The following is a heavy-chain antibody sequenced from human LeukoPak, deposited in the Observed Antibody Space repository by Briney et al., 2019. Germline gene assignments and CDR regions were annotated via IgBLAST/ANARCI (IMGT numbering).Heavy chain of an antibody. CDR3: ARKGPSGSYGNWSDP. CDR1: GYTFTSYA. CDR2: INAGNGNT. J-gene: IGHJ5*02. Sequence: ASVKVSCKASGYTFTSYAMHWVRQAPGQRLEWMGWINAGNGNTKYSQKFQGRVTITRDTSASTAYMELSSLRSEDTAVYYCARKGPSGSYGNWSDPWGQGTLVTVSS. D-gene: IGHD1-26*01. V-gene: IGHV1-3*01.